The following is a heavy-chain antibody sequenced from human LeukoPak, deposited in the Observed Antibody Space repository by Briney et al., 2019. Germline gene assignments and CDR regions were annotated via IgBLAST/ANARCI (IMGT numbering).Heavy chain of an antibody. D-gene: IGHD3-16*02. J-gene: IGHJ2*01. CDR1: GGSISSYY. CDR3: ARRVVPRDWYFDL. Sequence: SETLSLTCTVSGGSISSYYWSWIRQPAGKGLEWIGYIYYSGSTNYNPSLKSRVTISVDTSKNQFSLKLSSVTAADTAVYYCARRVVPRDWYFDLWGRGTLVTVSS. CDR2: IYYSGST. V-gene: IGHV4-59*08.